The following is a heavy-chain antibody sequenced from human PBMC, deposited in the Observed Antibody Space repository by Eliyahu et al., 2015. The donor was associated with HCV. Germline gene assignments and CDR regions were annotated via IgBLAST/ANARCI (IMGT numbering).Heavy chain of an antibody. D-gene: IGHD2-21*01. Sequence: EVKKPGSSVKVSCKASGGTFSSYAISWVRQAPGQGLEWMGGIIPIFGTANYAQKFQGRVTITADESTSTAYMELSSLRSEDTAVYYCARRTGDCGGDCYSSIYYYYGMDVWGQGTTVTVSS. J-gene: IGHJ6*02. CDR3: ARRTGDCGGDCYSSIYYYYGMDV. V-gene: IGHV1-69*01. CDR2: IIPIFGTA. CDR1: GGTFSSYA.